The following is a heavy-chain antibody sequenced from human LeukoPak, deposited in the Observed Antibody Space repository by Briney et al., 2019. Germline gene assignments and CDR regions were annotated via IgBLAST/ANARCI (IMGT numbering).Heavy chain of an antibody. D-gene: IGHD6-19*01. CDR3: ARPRGSVRYDQVDY. V-gene: IGHV5-51*01. J-gene: IGHJ4*02. CDR1: GSRFTSYW. Sequence: GESLQISCQGSGSRFTSYWIGWVRRMPGKGLEWMGIIYPGDSDTRYSPSFEGQVTISADKSISTAYLQWSSLKASDSAMYYCARPRGSVRYDQVDYWGQGTLVTVSS. CDR2: IYPGDSDT.